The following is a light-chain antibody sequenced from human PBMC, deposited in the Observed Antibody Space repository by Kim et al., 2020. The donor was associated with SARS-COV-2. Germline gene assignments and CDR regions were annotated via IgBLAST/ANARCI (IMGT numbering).Light chain of an antibody. V-gene: IGLV4-69*01. J-gene: IGLJ3*02. CDR3: QTWDTGIRV. CDR2: VDSDGSH. CDR1: SVHSTYA. Sequence: ASVKLTCTLSSVHSTYAIAWHQQQPEKGPRYLMKVDSDGSHNKGDGIPDRFSGSSSGAERYLTISSLQSEDEADYYCQTWDTGIRVFGGGTKVTVL.